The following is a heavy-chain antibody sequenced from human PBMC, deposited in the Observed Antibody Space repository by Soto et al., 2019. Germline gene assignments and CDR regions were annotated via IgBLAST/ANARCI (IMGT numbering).Heavy chain of an antibody. CDR1: XFTFDDYA. D-gene: IGHD2-2*02. V-gene: IGHV3-43D*04. Sequence: GSLRLSCAAXXFTFDDYAMPXVRQAPGKGLEWVSLISWDGGRTYYADSVRGRFIVSRDSSKNSLYLQMSSLRVEDTALYYCAKDVCSGSTPSGYTRLDFWGQGALVTVSS. CDR2: ISWDGGRT. J-gene: IGHJ4*02. CDR3: AKDVCSGSTPSGYTRLDF.